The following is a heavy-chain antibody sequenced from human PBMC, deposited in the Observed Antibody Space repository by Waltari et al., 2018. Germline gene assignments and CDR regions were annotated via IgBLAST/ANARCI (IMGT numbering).Heavy chain of an antibody. CDR2: ITPMCGAA. CDR3: AMEGKTYYSQQPYYFDY. V-gene: IGHV1-69*01. CDR1: GGTFSSNA. Sequence: QVQLVQSGAEVKKPGSSVKVSCKASGGTFSSNAISWVRQAPGQGLEWMGGITPMCGAADYAQNFQGRVTITADESTSTAYMELSSLRSEDTAVYYCAMEGKTYYSQQPYYFDYWGQGTLVTVSS. D-gene: IGHD3-10*01. J-gene: IGHJ4*02.